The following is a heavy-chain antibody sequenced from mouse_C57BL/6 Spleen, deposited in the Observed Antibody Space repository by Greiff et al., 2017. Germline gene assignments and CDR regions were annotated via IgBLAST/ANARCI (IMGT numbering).Heavy chain of an antibody. CDR3: ARGRPYFDV. CDR1: GYTFTSYW. V-gene: IGHV1-69*01. Sequence: QVHVKQPGAELVMPGASVKLSCKASGYTFTSYWMHWVKQRPGQGLEWIGEIDPSDSYTNYNQKFKGKSTLTVDKSSSTAYMQLSSLTSEDSAVYYCARGRPYFDVWGTGTTVTVSS. CDR2: IDPSDSYT. J-gene: IGHJ1*03.